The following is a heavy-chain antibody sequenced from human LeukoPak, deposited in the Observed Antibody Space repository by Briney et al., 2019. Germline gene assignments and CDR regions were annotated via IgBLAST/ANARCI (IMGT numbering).Heavy chain of an antibody. CDR3: ARESYRGSSFDY. D-gene: IGHD4-23*01. J-gene: IGHJ4*02. CDR1: GFTFSSYW. Sequence: GGSLRLSCAASGFTFSSYWMSRVRQAPGKGLEWVSYISSSGSTIYYADSVKGRFTISRDNAKNSLYLQMNSLRAEDTAVYYCARESYRGSSFDYWGQGTLVTVSS. V-gene: IGHV3-48*04. CDR2: ISSSGSTI.